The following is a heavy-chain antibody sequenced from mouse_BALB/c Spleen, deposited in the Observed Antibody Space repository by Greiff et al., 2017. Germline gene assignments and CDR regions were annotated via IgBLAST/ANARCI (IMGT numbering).Heavy chain of an antibody. Sequence: EVKLVESGGGLVQPGGSLRLSCATSGFTFTDYYMSWVRQPPGKALEWLGFIRNKANGYTTEYSASVKGRFTISRDNSQSILYLQMNTLRAEDSATYYCARDRTGTDYFDYWGQGTTLTVSS. J-gene: IGHJ2*01. CDR2: IRNKANGYTT. CDR3: ARDRTGTDYFDY. V-gene: IGHV7-3*02. CDR1: GFTFTDYY. D-gene: IGHD4-1*01.